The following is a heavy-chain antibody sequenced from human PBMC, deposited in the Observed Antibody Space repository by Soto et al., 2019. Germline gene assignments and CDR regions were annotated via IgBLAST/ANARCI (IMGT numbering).Heavy chain of an antibody. V-gene: IGHV1-8*01. CDR1: GYTFTSYD. CDR3: ARERSSGWYVDY. D-gene: IGHD6-19*01. CDR2: MNPNSGNT. Sequence: QVQLVQSGAEVKKPGASVKVSCKASGYTFTSYDINWVRQATGQGLEWMGWMNPNSGNTGYAQKSXGXFTRTRNTSISTAYMELSSLRSEDTAVYYCARERSSGWYVDYWGQGTLVTVSS. J-gene: IGHJ4*02.